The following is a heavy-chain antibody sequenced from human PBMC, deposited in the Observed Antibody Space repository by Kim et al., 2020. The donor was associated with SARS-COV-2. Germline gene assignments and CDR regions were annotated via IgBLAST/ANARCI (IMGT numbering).Heavy chain of an antibody. D-gene: IGHD3-22*01. CDR2: SDK. Sequence: SDKYYVDSAKGRFTISRDNAKNSLYLQMDSLRAEDTAVYYCARGVGYYPYWGQGTLVTVSS. J-gene: IGHJ4*02. CDR3: ARGVGYYPY. V-gene: IGHV3-7*01.